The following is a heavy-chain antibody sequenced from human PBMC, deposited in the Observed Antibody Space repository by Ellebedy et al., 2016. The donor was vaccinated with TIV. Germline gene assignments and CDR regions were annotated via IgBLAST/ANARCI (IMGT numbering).Heavy chain of an antibody. V-gene: IGHV3-73*01. J-gene: IGHJ6*03. CDR3: ARHSTYCTSSSCSYYYYYMDV. CDR2: VRSKSNNYAT. Sequence: GESLKISXAASGFTFSGSAMHWVRQASGRGLEWIGRVRSKSNNYATAYAASVKGRFTISRDDSKNTAYLQMYSLKTEDTAVYYCARHSTYCTSSSCSYYYYYMDVWGRGTTVTVSS. CDR1: GFTFSGSA. D-gene: IGHD2-2*01.